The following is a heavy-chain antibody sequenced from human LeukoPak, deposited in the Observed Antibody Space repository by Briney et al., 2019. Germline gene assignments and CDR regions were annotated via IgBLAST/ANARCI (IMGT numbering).Heavy chain of an antibody. CDR2: IIGSGGDT. J-gene: IGHJ6*02. V-gene: IGHV3-23*01. CDR3: AKAVWFGEFDYYFFGLDV. CDR1: GFTFISYA. D-gene: IGHD3-10*01. Sequence: PGGSLRLSCAAFGFTFISYAMGWVRQAPGKGLEWVSAIIGSGGDTYYADSVKGRFTFSRDNSKNTLYLQMNSLRPEDTALYYCAKAVWFGEFDYYFFGLDVWGQGTTVTVSS.